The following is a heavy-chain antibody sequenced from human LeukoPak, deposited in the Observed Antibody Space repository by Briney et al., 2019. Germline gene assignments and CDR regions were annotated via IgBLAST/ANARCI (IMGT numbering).Heavy chain of an antibody. J-gene: IGHJ4*02. V-gene: IGHV4-4*02. D-gene: IGHD2-2*01. CDR2: IYHSGST. CDR3: ARDPFGNPIVVVPAAMFEGVD. Sequence: PSGTLSLTCAVSGGSISSSNWWSWVRQPPGKGLEWIGEIYHSGSTNYNPSLKSRVTISVDKSKNQFSLKLSSVTAADTAVYYCARDPFGNPIVVVPAAMFEGVDWGQGTLVTVSS. CDR1: GGSISSSNW.